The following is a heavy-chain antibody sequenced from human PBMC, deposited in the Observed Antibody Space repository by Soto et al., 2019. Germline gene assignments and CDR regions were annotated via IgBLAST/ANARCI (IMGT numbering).Heavy chain of an antibody. J-gene: IGHJ3*01. V-gene: IGHV4-59*07. D-gene: IGHD3-10*01. Sequence: TSDPLSLTCTVSDGSISGYYWTWIRQHPGRGLEWISYIYYSGSTHYNPSIKSRVTISVDTSKNHFSLKLTSVTAADTAVYYCARHANMVRTVVDVFDVWGQGAVDT. CDR2: IYYSGST. CDR1: DGSISGYY. CDR3: ARHANMVRTVVDVFDV.